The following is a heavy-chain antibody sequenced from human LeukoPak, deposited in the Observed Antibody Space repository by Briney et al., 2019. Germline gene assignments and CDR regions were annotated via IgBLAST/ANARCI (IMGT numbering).Heavy chain of an antibody. D-gene: IGHD1-26*01. CDR3: VRDLLGWELHYFDY. V-gene: IGHV3-21*01. Sequence: GGSLRLSCAASGFTFSTYNMNWVRQAPGKGLEWVSSISGSSSYIYYADSVKGRFSISRDNAKNSLYLQMNSLRAEDTAVYYCVRDLLGWELHYFDYWGQGTLVTVSS. CDR1: GFTFSTYN. J-gene: IGHJ4*02. CDR2: ISGSSSYI.